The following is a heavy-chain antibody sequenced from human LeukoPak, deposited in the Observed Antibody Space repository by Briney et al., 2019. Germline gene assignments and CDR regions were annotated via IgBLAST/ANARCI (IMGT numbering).Heavy chain of an antibody. CDR3: AIRGSPMVRNY. CDR1: GFTFSNHW. J-gene: IGHJ4*02. Sequence: GGSLRLSCEASGFTFSNHWMHWVRQAPGKGLVWVSVISKDGSTSIYADSVRGRLTISIDNAKNSLYLQMNSLRAEDTAVYYCAIRGSPMVRNYWGQGTLVTVSS. V-gene: IGHV3-74*01. D-gene: IGHD3-10*01. CDR2: ISKDGSTS.